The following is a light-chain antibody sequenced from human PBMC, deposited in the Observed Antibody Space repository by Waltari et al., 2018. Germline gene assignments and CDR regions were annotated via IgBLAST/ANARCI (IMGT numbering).Light chain of an antibody. CDR2: SNN. J-gene: IGLJ3*02. V-gene: IGLV1-44*01. CDR3: AAWDDSLDGWV. Sequence: SLTVLPGQRVTISCSGSSSNIGSNPVSWYQQLAGTAPKLPIYSNNPRPSGVPDRFSGSKSGTTASLAISGLQSEDEAAYYCAAWDDSLDGWVFGGGTKLTVL. CDR1: SSNIGSNP.